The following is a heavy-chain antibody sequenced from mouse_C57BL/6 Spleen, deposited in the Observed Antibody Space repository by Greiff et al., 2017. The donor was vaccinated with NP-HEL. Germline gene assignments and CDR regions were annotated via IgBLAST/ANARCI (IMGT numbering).Heavy chain of an antibody. D-gene: IGHD1-1*01. V-gene: IGHV1-81*01. CDR3: AREEGLITTVVAKGYYFDY. Sequence: QVHVKQSGAELARPGASVKLSCKASGYTFTSYGISWVKQRTGQGLEWIGEIYPRSGNTYYNEKFKGKATLTADKSSSTAYMELRSLTSEDSAVYFCAREEGLITTVVAKGYYFDYWGQGTTLTVSS. CDR2: IYPRSGNT. CDR1: GYTFTSYG. J-gene: IGHJ2*01.